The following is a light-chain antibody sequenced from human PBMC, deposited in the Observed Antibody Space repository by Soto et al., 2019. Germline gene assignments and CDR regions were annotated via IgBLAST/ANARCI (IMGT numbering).Light chain of an antibody. CDR2: GAS. Sequence: EIVLTQSPGTLSLSPGERATLSCRASQSVSSSYLAWYQQKPGQAPRLLIYGASSRATGIPDRFSGSGSGTDLTLTISRLEPEDFALYYCQQYGSSHLTFGGGTKVEIK. CDR3: QQYGSSHLT. V-gene: IGKV3-20*01. CDR1: QSVSSSY. J-gene: IGKJ4*01.